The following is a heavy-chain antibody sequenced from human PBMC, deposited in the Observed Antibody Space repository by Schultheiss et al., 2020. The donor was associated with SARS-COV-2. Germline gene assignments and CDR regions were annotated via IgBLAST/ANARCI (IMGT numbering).Heavy chain of an antibody. Sequence: SQTLSLTCAVYGGSFSDYCWTWIRQPPGKGLEWIGEINHSGSTNYNPSLKSRVTISVDTSKNQFSLKLSSVTAADTAVYYCARSLHYYDSRYRFDYWGQGTLVTVSS. CDR3: ARSLHYYDSRYRFDY. V-gene: IGHV4-34*01. J-gene: IGHJ4*02. CDR1: GGSFSDYC. D-gene: IGHD3-22*01. CDR2: INHSGST.